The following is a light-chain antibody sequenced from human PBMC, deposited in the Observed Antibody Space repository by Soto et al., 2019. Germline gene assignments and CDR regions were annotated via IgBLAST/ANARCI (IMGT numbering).Light chain of an antibody. J-gene: IGLJ2*01. CDR2: RNN. V-gene: IGLV1-47*01. Sequence: QSVLTQPPSASGTPGQRVTISCSGSSSNIGSNYVYWYQQFPGTAPKLLIYRNNQRPSGVPDRFSGSKTGTSAFLAISGLRSEDEAAYYCAAWDDSLSGRVVFGGGTKLTVL. CDR1: SSNIGSNY. CDR3: AAWDDSLSGRVV.